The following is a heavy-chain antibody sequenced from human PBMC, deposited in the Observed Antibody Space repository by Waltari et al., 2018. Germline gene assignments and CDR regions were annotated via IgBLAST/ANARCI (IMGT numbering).Heavy chain of an antibody. Sequence: EVQLLESGGGLVQPGGSLRLSCTASGFTLSAYSMTWVRQAPGKVLEWVSSLGRSGNTYYADSGKGRFIISGDTSKNTLYLQMDSLRAEDTAVYYCAKHSDYPEYFQHWGQGTLVTVSS. CDR2: SLGRSGNT. CDR1: GFTLSAYS. V-gene: IGHV3-23*01. J-gene: IGHJ1*01. D-gene: IGHD4-4*01. CDR3: AKHSDYPEYFQH.